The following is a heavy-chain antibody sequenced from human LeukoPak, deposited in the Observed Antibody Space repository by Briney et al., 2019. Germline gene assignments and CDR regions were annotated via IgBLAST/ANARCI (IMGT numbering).Heavy chain of an antibody. CDR2: IYYSGST. V-gene: IGHV4-39*01. J-gene: IGHJ4*02. CDR3: ARVGRYSGSYGFDY. Sequence: PSETLSLTCTVSGGSISSSSYYWGWIRQPPGKGLEWIGSIYYSGSTYYNPSLKSRLTISVDTSKNQFSLKLSSVTAADTAVYYCARVGRYSGSYGFDYWGQGTLVTVSS. D-gene: IGHD1-26*01. CDR1: GGSISSSSYY.